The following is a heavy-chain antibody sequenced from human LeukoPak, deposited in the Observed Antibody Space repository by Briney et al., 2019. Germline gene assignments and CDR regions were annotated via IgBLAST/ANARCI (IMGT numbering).Heavy chain of an antibody. J-gene: IGHJ3*01. Sequence: SVRSLRLSCTASGVNFSGYAMSWVRQAPGKGLEWVSAISGSGGSTYYADSVKGRFTISRDNSKDTLYMQLNSPRAEDTAVYFCAKGQTTVMAFDVWGQGTMVSVSS. CDR2: ISGSGGST. CDR1: GVNFSGYA. CDR3: AKGQTTVMAFDV. D-gene: IGHD4-17*01. V-gene: IGHV3-23*01.